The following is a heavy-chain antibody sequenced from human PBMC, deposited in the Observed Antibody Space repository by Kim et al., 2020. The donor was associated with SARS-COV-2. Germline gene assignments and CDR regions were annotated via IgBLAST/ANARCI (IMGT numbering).Heavy chain of an antibody. CDR3: AKDRITIFGVVIPTSDY. D-gene: IGHD3-3*01. J-gene: IGHJ4*02. Sequence: GKDRFTIARNNSKNTLYMKMNSLRAEDTAVYYCAKDRITIFGVVIPTSDYWGQGTLVTVSS. V-gene: IGHV3-23*01.